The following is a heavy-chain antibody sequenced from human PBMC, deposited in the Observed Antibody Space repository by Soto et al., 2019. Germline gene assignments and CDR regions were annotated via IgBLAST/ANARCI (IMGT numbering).Heavy chain of an antibody. J-gene: IGHJ4*02. Sequence: QVQLVESGGGVVQPGRSLRLSCAASGFTFSHYGMHWVRQAPGKGLEWVAVTSYDGSDKDYADSVKGRFTISRDNSKNTWELHMGSLRAEDTAVYYCATPDSSGWYLERFDYWGPGSLVTVSS. CDR2: TSYDGSDK. V-gene: IGHV3-30*03. D-gene: IGHD6-19*01. CDR3: ATPDSSGWYLERFDY. CDR1: GFTFSHYG.